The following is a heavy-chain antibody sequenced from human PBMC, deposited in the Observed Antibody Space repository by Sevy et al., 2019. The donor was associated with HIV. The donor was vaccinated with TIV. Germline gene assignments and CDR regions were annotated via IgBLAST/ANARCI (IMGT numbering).Heavy chain of an antibody. Sequence: GGSLRLSCAASGFTFSYSGMHWVRQAPGKGLEWVTFIQFDGSSQYYAHSVKGRFTISRDNSKNTLYLQMNSLRGDDTAVYYCAKNTAAVGVGGFDYWGQGALVTVSS. D-gene: IGHD2-8*01. J-gene: IGHJ4*02. CDR2: IQFDGSSQ. V-gene: IGHV3-30*02. CDR1: GFTFSYSG. CDR3: AKNTAAVGVGGFDY.